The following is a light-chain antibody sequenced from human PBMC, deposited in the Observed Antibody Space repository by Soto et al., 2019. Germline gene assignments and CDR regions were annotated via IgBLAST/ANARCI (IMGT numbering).Light chain of an antibody. CDR3: QQSFTAPTT. CDR1: QMISYY. CDR2: GAT. Sequence: DIQMTQSPSSLSASVGDRVTITCRTSQMISYYLNWYQHKPGQAPKLLIFGATSLQDGVPSRFRGSGSETDFTLTISSLQPEDFATYYCQQSFTAPTTFGQGTRVEIK. J-gene: IGKJ5*01. V-gene: IGKV1-39*01.